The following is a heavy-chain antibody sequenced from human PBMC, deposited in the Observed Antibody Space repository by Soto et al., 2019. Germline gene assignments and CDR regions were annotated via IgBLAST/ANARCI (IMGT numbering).Heavy chain of an antibody. J-gene: IGHJ4*02. CDR3: VRPYSYRRAAGFDY. Sequence: PSETLSLTCAVYGGSFSGYYWSWIRQPPGKGLEWIGEINHSGSTNYNPSLKSRVTISVDTSKNQFSLKLSSVTAADTAVYYCVRPYSYRRAAGFDYWGQGTLVTVSS. CDR1: GGSFSGYY. CDR2: INHSGST. V-gene: IGHV4-34*01. D-gene: IGHD6-13*01.